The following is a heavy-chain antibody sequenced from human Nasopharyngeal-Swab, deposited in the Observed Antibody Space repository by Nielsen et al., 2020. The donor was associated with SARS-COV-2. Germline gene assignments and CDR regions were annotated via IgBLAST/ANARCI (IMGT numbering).Heavy chain of an antibody. V-gene: IGHV3-30*04. J-gene: IGHJ6*03. D-gene: IGHD7-27*01. CDR2: ISYDGSNK. CDR3: ARGGGGEGNYYMDV. Sequence: GESLKISCAASGFTFSSYAMHWVRQAPGKGLEWVAVISYDGSNKYYADSVKGRFTISRDNSKNTLHLQMNSLRAEDTAVYYCARGGGGEGNYYMDVWGKGTTVTVSS. CDR1: GFTFSSYA.